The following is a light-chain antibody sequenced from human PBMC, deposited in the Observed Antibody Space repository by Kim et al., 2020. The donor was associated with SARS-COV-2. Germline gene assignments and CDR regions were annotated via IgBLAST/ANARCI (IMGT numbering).Light chain of an antibody. CDR2: GAS. Sequence: SPGERATLSCRASQSVSRNLAWYQQKPGQPPRLRIYGASTRATGVPARFSGSGSGTEFTLTINSLQSEDSAIYYCHQYDNWPPWTFGQGTKVDIK. CDR1: QSVSRN. V-gene: IGKV3-15*01. J-gene: IGKJ1*01. CDR3: HQYDNWPPWT.